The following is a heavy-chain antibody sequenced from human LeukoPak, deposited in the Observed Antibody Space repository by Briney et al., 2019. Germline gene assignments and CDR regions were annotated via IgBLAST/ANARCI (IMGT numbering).Heavy chain of an antibody. Sequence: ASVKVSCKASGYTFTSYYMHWVRQAPGQGLEWMGIIIPSDGSTSYAQKFQGRVTMTRDTSTSTVYMELSSLRSEDTAVYYCARGKVVTMGRGVIITYFDYWGQGTLVTVSS. CDR1: GYTFTSYY. D-gene: IGHD3-10*01. CDR2: IIPSDGST. V-gene: IGHV1-46*01. J-gene: IGHJ4*02. CDR3: ARGKVVTMGRGVIITYFDY.